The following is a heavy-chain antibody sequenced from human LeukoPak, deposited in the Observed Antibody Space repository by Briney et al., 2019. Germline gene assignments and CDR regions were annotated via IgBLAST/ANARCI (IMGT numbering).Heavy chain of an antibody. J-gene: IGHJ5*02. V-gene: IGHV4-39*01. Sequence: PSETMSLTCTVSGGSISSSSYYWGWIRQPPGKGLEWIGSIYYSGSTYYNPSLKSRVTISVDTSKNQFSLKLSSVTAADTAVYYCARHVGEGQWLAEDNWFDPWGQGTLVTVSS. CDR2: IYYSGST. D-gene: IGHD6-19*01. CDR3: ARHVGEGQWLAEDNWFDP. CDR1: GGSISSSSYY.